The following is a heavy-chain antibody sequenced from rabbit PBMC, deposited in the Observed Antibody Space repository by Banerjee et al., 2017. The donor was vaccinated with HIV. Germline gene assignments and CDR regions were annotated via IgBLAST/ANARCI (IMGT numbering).Heavy chain of an antibody. CDR3: ASSASSDYYPYYFDL. CDR2: IYAGSSGST. Sequence: QSLEESGGDLVKPGASLTLTCTASGFSFSSSYYMCWVRQAPGKGLEWIACIYAGSSGSTYYASWAKGRFTISKTSSTTVTLQMTSLTAADTATYFCASSASSDYYPYYFDLWGQGTLVTVS. CDR1: GFSFSSSYY. J-gene: IGHJ4*01. D-gene: IGHD1-1*01. V-gene: IGHV1S40*01.